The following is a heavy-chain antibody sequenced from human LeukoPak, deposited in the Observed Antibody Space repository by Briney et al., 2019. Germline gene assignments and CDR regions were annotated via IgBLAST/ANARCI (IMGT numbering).Heavy chain of an antibody. V-gene: IGHV5-51*01. CDR2: IYPDDSNT. Sequence: GESLKISCKGSGYSFSNCWIAWVRQMPGKGLEWMGIIYPDDSNTRYSPSFQGQVTISADKSISIASLQWSSLKASDTAMYYCARTNLWFGELDAFDIWGQGTLVTVSS. CDR1: GYSFSNCW. CDR3: ARTNLWFGELDAFDI. J-gene: IGHJ3*02. D-gene: IGHD3-10*01.